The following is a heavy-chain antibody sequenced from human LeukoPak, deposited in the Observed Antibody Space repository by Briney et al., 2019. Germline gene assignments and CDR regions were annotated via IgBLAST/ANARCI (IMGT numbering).Heavy chain of an antibody. CDR1: GFTLSNYW. V-gene: IGHV3-11*01. J-gene: IGHJ3*02. Sequence: SGGSLRLSCAASGFTLSNYWMSWIRQAPGKGLEWVSYISSSGSTIYYADSVKGRFTISRDNAKNSLYLQMNSLRAEDTAVYYCARSLYGGHDAFDIWGQGTMVTVSS. CDR2: ISSSGSTI. CDR3: ARSLYGGHDAFDI. D-gene: IGHD4-23*01.